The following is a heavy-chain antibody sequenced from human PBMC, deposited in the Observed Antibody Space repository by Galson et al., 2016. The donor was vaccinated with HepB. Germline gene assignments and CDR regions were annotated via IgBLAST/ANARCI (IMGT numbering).Heavy chain of an antibody. CDR1: GFPFRGYS. J-gene: IGHJ6*02. D-gene: IGHD6-13*01. Sequence: SLRLSCAASGFPFRGYSMNWVRQAPGKGLQWVSTISALGGTTHYADSVKGRFTISRDNAKNTLYLQMSSLRADDTALYYCAKKGHPYTSQWFESQYTGMDVWGQGTTVTVSS. CDR3: AKKGHPYTSQWFESQYTGMDV. CDR2: ISALGGTT. V-gene: IGHV3-23*01.